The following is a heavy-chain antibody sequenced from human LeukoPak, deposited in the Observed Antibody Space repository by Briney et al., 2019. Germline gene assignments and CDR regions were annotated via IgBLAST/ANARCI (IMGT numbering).Heavy chain of an antibody. Sequence: GGSLRLSCAASGFTFSSYSMNWVRQAPGKGLEWVSSISSSSSYIYYADSVKGRFTISRDNAKNSLYLQMNSLRAEDTAVYYCARDARYYYYMDVWGKGTTVTVSS. V-gene: IGHV3-21*01. J-gene: IGHJ6*03. CDR2: ISSSSSYI. D-gene: IGHD6-6*01. CDR1: GFTFSSYS. CDR3: ARDARYYYYMDV.